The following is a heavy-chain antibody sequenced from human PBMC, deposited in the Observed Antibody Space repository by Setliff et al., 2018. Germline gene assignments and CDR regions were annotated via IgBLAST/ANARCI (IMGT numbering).Heavy chain of an antibody. V-gene: IGHV1-2*02. CDR3: ARGGMAAAGRKGVFEY. Sequence: ASVKVSCKASGYIFAGYYMHWVRQTPGQGLEWMGWINPISGGASYAQKFQGRVTMTSDTSTRTVYMEVNSVRSDDTAIYYCARGGMAAAGRKGVFEYWGQGTQVTVSS. D-gene: IGHD6-13*01. CDR2: INPISGGA. CDR1: GYIFAGYY. J-gene: IGHJ4*02.